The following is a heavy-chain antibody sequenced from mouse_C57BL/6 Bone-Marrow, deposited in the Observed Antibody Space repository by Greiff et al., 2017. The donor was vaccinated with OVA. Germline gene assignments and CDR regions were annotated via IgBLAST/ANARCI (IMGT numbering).Heavy chain of an antibody. V-gene: IGHV1-63*01. Sequence: VQLVESGAELVRPGTSVKMSCKASGYTFTNYWIGWAKQRPGHGLEWIGDIYPGGGYTNYNEKFKGKATLTADKSSSTAYMQFSSLTSEDSAIYYCARWSYRYFDVWGTGTTVTVSS. CDR1: GYTFTNYW. J-gene: IGHJ1*03. CDR3: ARWSYRYFDV. CDR2: IYPGGGYT.